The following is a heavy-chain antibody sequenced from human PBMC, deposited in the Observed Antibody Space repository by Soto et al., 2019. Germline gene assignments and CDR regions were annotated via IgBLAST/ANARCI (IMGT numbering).Heavy chain of an antibody. CDR3: AKVRVQLWTRGKAFDY. J-gene: IGHJ4*02. D-gene: IGHD5-18*01. CDR1: GFTFSSYA. Sequence: EVQLLESGGGLVQPGGSLRLSCAASGFTFSSYAMSWVRQAPGRGLEWVSAISGSGGSTYYADSVKGRFTISRDNSKNTLYLQMNSLRAEDTAVYYCAKVRVQLWTRGKAFDYWGQGTLVTVSS. V-gene: IGHV3-23*01. CDR2: ISGSGGST.